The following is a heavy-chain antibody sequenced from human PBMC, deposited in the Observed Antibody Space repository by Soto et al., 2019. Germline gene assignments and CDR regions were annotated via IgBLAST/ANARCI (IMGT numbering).Heavy chain of an antibody. CDR2: IIPIFDTA. D-gene: IGHD7-27*01. J-gene: IGHJ6*02. Sequence: QVQLVQSGAEVKKPGSSVKVSCKASGGTFSSYAISWVRQAPGQGLEWMGGIIPIFDTANYAQKFQGRVTITADESTSTDYMELSSLRSEDTAVYYCARETGEAGNYYGMDVWCQGTTVTVSS. CDR1: GGTFSSYA. CDR3: ARETGEAGNYYGMDV. V-gene: IGHV1-69*12.